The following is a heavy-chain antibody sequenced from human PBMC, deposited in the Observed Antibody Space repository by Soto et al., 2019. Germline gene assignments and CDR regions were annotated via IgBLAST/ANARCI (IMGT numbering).Heavy chain of an antibody. D-gene: IGHD3-22*01. CDR1: GFTFSSYA. CDR3: AKHLTYYYDSRGYNYYDYSAMDV. V-gene: IGHV3-23*01. J-gene: IGHJ6*01. Sequence: PGGSLRLSCAASGFTFSSYAMSWVRQAPGKGLEWVSAISGSGGSTYYADSVKGRFTISRDNSKNTLYLQMNSLRAEDTAVYYCAKHLTYYYDSRGYNYYDYSAMDVWGEGTTVTVS. CDR2: ISGSGGST.